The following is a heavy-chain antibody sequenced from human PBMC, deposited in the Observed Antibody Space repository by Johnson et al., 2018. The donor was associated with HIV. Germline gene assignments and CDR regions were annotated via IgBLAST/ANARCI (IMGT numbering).Heavy chain of an antibody. J-gene: IGHJ3*02. CDR3: ARDYWNYGSSAFDI. D-gene: IGHD1-7*01. Sequence: VQLVESGGGLVKPGGSLRLSCAASGFTFSDYYMSWIRQAPGKGLEWVSGINWNGGSTGYADSVKGRFTIYRDNAKNSLYLQMDSLRAEDTAVYYCARDYWNYGSSAFDIWGQGTMVTVSS. V-gene: IGHV3-20*04. CDR2: INWNGGST. CDR1: GFTFSDYY.